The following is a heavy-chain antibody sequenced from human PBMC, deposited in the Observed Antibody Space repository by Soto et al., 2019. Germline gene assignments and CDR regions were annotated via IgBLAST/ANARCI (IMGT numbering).Heavy chain of an antibody. D-gene: IGHD2-15*01. CDR3: AKTLPKYCSGGSCYIDY. V-gene: IGHV3-23*01. J-gene: IGHJ4*02. Sequence: GXSLRLSCAASGFTFSIYALSWFRQVLVNGLEWVSAISGSGGSTYYADSVKGRFTISRDNSKNTLYLQMNSLRAEDTAVYYCAKTLPKYCSGGSCYIDYWGQGTLVTVSS. CDR1: GFTFSIYA. CDR2: ISGSGGST.